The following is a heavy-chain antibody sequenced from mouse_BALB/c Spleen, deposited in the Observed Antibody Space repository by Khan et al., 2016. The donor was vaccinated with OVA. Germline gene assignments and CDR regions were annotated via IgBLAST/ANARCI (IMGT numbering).Heavy chain of an antibody. CDR2: IYPFNDDT. J-gene: IGHJ3*01. V-gene: IGHV1S136*01. D-gene: IGHD1-1*01. Sequence: VQLQQSGPELVKPGASVKMSCKASGYTFTSYVMHWVKQKPGLGLEWIGYIYPFNDDTKYNEKFKGKATLTSDKSSSTAYMELSGLTSEDSAVYYCDPVGTYYVSFAYWGQGTLVTVSA. CDR3: DPVGTYYVSFAY. CDR1: GYTFTSYV.